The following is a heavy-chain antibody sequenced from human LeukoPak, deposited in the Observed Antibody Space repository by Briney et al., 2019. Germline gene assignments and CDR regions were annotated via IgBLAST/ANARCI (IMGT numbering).Heavy chain of an antibody. CDR2: ISYDGSNK. J-gene: IGHJ4*02. CDR1: GFTFSSYG. D-gene: IGHD3-16*02. V-gene: IGHV3-30*18. Sequence: PGGSLRLSCAASGFTFSSYGMHWVRQAPGKGLEWVAAISYDGSNKYYADSVKGRFTISRDNSKNTLYLQMNSLRAEDTAVYYCAKGSYDYVWGSYRPYFDYWGQGTLVTVSS. CDR3: AKGSYDYVWGSYRPYFDY.